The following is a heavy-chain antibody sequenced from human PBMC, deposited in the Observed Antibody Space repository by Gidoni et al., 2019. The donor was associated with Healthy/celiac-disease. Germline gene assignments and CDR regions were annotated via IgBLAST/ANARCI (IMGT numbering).Heavy chain of an antibody. J-gene: IGHJ4*02. CDR2: ISSSSSTI. CDR1: GFTFSSYS. D-gene: IGHD3-3*01. V-gene: IGHV3-48*01. Sequence: EVQLVESGGGLVQPGGSLRLSCAASGFTFSSYSITWVRQAPGKGLEWVSYISSSSSTIYYADSVKGRFTISRDNAKNSLYLQMNSLRAEDTAVYYCARVLANDCWSGYYSGDYYFDYWGQGNLVTVSS. CDR3: ARVLANDCWSGYYSGDYYFDY.